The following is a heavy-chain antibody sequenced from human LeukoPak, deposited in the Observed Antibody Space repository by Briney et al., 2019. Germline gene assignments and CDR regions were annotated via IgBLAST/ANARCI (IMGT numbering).Heavy chain of an antibody. D-gene: IGHD3-10*01. Sequence: GRSLRLSCAASGFTFSSYAMHWVRQAPGKGLEWVAVISYDGSNKYYADSVKGRFTISRDNSKNTLYLKMNSLRAEDTAVYYCARVSHGITMVRGSSSYWGQGTLVTVSS. J-gene: IGHJ4*02. V-gene: IGHV3-30-3*01. CDR1: GFTFSSYA. CDR3: ARVSHGITMVRGSSSY. CDR2: ISYDGSNK.